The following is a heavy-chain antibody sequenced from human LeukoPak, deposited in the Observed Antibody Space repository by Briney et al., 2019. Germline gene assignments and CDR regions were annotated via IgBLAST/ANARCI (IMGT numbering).Heavy chain of an antibody. Sequence: SETLSLTCTVSGGSISSGSYYWSWIRQPAGKGLEWIGRIYTSGSTNYNPSLKSRVTISVDTSKNQFSLKLSSVTAADTAVYYCARVHRDGWRTNWFDPWGQGTLVTVSS. J-gene: IGHJ5*02. CDR1: GGSISSGSYY. D-gene: IGHD5-24*01. CDR3: ARVHRDGWRTNWFDP. V-gene: IGHV4-61*02. CDR2: IYTSGST.